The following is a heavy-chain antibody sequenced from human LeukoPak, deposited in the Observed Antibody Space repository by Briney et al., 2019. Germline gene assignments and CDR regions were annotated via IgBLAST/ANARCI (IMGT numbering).Heavy chain of an antibody. Sequence: GRSLTLSWAASGLTVSDHYASWTRHPGGKGLQWVSYISRSGYTIQYADSVKGRFTISRGNAKNSLYLEMNRLRAEDTAVYYCAKDPRRYSSSLYGYFQHWGQGTLVTVSS. V-gene: IGHV3-11*04. CDR1: GLTVSDHY. D-gene: IGHD6-13*01. CDR3: AKDPRRYSSSLYGYFQH. CDR2: ISRSGYTI. J-gene: IGHJ1*01.